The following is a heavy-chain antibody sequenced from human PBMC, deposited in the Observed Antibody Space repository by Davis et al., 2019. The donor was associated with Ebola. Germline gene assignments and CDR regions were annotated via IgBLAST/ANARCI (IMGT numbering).Heavy chain of an antibody. D-gene: IGHD3-3*01. J-gene: IGHJ3*02. CDR3: ARAEFGVLYDAFDI. V-gene: IGHV4-59*01. CDR1: GGSISNYY. CDR2: IYYSGST. Sequence: MPSETLSLTCTVSGGSISNYYWSWIRQPPGKRLEWIGYIYYSGSTHYNPSLKSRVTISVDTSKNQFSLKLSSVTAADTAVYYCARAEFGVLYDAFDIWGQGTMVTVSS.